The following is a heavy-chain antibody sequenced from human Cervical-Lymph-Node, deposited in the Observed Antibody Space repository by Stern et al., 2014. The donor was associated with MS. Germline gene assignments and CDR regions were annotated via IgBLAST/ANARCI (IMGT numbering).Heavy chain of an antibody. J-gene: IGHJ4*02. CDR2: ITPVFGTT. Sequence: VQLVESGAEVKKPGSSVQVSCKASGDTFRSYAINWVRQVPGQGLEWMGGITPVFGTTNYAQKFQGRVTITADKSTNTAYMELMTLRSEDTAVYYCARGGGLVGYFDYWGQGTLVSVSS. D-gene: IGHD1-26*01. CDR3: ARGGGLVGYFDY. CDR1: GDTFRSYA. V-gene: IGHV1-69*06.